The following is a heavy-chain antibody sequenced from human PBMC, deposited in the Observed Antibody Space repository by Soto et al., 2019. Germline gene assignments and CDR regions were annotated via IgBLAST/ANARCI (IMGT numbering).Heavy chain of an antibody. V-gene: IGHV3-21*01. CDR1: GFTFSSYS. CDR2: ISSSSSYI. J-gene: IGHJ4*02. D-gene: IGHD3-22*01. Sequence: GGSLRLSCAASGFTFSSYSMNWVRQAPGKGLEWVSSISSSSSYIYYADSVKGRLTISRDNAKNSLYLQMNSLRAEDTAVYYCARGLSEYYYDSSGSQSRDYWGQGTLVTVSS. CDR3: ARGLSEYYYDSSGSQSRDY.